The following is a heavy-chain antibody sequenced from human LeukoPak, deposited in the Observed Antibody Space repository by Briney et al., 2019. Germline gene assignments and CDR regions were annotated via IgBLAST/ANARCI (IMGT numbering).Heavy chain of an antibody. CDR3: VKGYVSG. CDR2: ISNTGGSM. D-gene: IGHD6-19*01. Sequence: GGSLRLSCEASGFTFTNYAMMWVRKAPGKRLEWVSIISNTGGSMSHADSVKGRFSISRDNSKSTLYLQMNSLRVEDTAIYYCVKGYVSGWGQGTLVTVSS. CDR1: GFTFTNYA. V-gene: IGHV3-23*01. J-gene: IGHJ4*02.